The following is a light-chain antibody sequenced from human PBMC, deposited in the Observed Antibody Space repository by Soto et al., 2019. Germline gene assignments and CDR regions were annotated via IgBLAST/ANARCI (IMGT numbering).Light chain of an antibody. J-gene: IGKJ1*01. CDR2: GAS. CDR3: QQYNNWPPDET. CDR1: QSVSSN. Sequence: EIVMTQSPATLSVSPGERATLSCRASQSVSSNLAWYQQKPGQAPRLLIYGASTRATGIPARFSGSGSGTEFTLTISSLQSEDFAVYYWQQYNNWPPDETFGQGTKVEIK. V-gene: IGKV3-15*01.